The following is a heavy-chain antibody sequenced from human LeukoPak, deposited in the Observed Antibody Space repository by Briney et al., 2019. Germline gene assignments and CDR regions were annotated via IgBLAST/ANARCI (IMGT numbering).Heavy chain of an antibody. CDR1: GFTFDDYA. D-gene: IGHD5-18*01. Sequence: GSLRLSCAASGFTFDDYAMHWVRQAPGKGLEWVSLISGDGGSTYYADSVKGRFTISRDNSKNSLYLQMNSLRTEDTALYYCAKEGYSYGYYYYYYMDVWGKGTTVTVSS. J-gene: IGHJ6*03. V-gene: IGHV3-43*02. CDR2: ISGDGGST. CDR3: AKEGYSYGYYYYYYMDV.